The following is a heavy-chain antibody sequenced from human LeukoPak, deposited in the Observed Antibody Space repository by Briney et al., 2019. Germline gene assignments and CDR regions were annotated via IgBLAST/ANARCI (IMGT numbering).Heavy chain of an antibody. J-gene: IGHJ6*03. CDR3: ARGLDYDYVWGSYRRGDYYYYYMDV. Sequence: SVKVSCKASGGTFSSYAISWVRQAPGQGLEWMGGIIPIFGTANYAQKFQGRVTITADESTSTAYMELSSLRSEDTAVYYCARGLDYDYVWGSYRRGDYYYYYMDVWGKGTTVTISS. CDR2: IIPIFGTA. CDR1: GGTFSSYA. D-gene: IGHD3-16*02. V-gene: IGHV1-69*13.